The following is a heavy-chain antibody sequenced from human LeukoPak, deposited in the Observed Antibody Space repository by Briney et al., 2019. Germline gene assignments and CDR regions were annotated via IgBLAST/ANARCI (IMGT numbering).Heavy chain of an antibody. CDR3: ARAGLPGGIDY. J-gene: IGHJ4*02. Sequence: PSETLSLTCAVYGGSFSGYYWSWIRQPPGKGLEWIGYIYYSGSTNYNPSLKSRVTISVDTSKNQFSLKLSSVTAADTAVYYCARAGLPGGIDYWGQGTLVTVSS. CDR2: IYYSGST. CDR1: GGSFSGYY. D-gene: IGHD2-21*02. V-gene: IGHV4-59*01.